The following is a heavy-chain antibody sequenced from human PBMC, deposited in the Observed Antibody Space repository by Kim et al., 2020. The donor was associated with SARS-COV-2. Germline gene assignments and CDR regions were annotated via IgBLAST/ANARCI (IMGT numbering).Heavy chain of an antibody. CDR1: GGSISSSSYY. CDR2: IYYSGST. J-gene: IGHJ4*02. V-gene: IGHV4-39*01. D-gene: IGHD6-13*01. CDR3: ARLGSSWFIDY. Sequence: SETLSLTCTVSGGSISSSSYYWGWIRQPPGKGLEWIGSIYYSGSTYYNPSLKRRVTISVDTSKNQFSLKLSSVTAADTAVYYCARLGSSWFIDYWGQGTLVTVSS.